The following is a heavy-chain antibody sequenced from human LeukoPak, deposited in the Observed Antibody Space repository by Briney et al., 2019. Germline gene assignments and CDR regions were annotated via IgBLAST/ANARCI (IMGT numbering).Heavy chain of an antibody. Sequence: GGSLRLSCAASGFILSGYFMSWVRQAPGKGLEWVASIKHDGSEEYYVDSVRGRFTISRDKTKSSLYLQMSSLRAEDTAVYYCATDRGWRTSGYYLYYFESWGQGTLVTVSS. CDR3: ATDRGWRTSGYYLYYFES. D-gene: IGHD3-3*01. V-gene: IGHV3-7*01. J-gene: IGHJ4*02. CDR2: IKHDGSEE. CDR1: GFILSGYF.